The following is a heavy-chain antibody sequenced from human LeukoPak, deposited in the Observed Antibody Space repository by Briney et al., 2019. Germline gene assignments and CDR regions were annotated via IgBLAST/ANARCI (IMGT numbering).Heavy chain of an antibody. V-gene: IGHV3-30-3*01. D-gene: IGHD4-17*01. CDR1: GFTFSSYA. Sequence: PGGSLRLSCAASGFTFSSYAMHWGRQAPGKGLEWVAVISYDGSNKYYADSVKGRFTISRENSKKTLYLQMNSLRAEDTAVYYCASSYGDYDAYYYYSMDVWGQGTTVTVSS. CDR2: ISYDGSNK. CDR3: ASSYGDYDAYYYYSMDV. J-gene: IGHJ6*01.